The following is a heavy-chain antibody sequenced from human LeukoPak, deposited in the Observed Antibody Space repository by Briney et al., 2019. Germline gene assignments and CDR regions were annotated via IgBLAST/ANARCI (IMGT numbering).Heavy chain of an antibody. CDR2: INHSGST. Sequence: SETLSLTCAVYGGSFSGYYWSWIRQPPGKGLEWIGEINHSGSTNYNPSLKSRVTISVYTSKNQFSLKLSSVTAADTAVYYCARANGSGSSIDYWGQGTLVTVSS. V-gene: IGHV4-34*01. CDR3: ARANGSGSSIDY. D-gene: IGHD3-10*01. J-gene: IGHJ4*02. CDR1: GGSFSGYY.